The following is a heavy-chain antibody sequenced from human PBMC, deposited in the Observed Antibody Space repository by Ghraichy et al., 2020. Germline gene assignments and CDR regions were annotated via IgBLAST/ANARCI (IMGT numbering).Heavy chain of an antibody. J-gene: IGHJ4*02. Sequence: GALRLSCAGSGFIFSEYSMNWVRQAPGKGLGWVASISASSTFTHYSDSMKGRFTVSRDDARDSVYLQMSSLRVEDTAIYYCARGRSYSTSPAPFDYWGQGTLVTVSS. D-gene: IGHD2/OR15-2a*01. CDR3: ARGRSYSTSPAPFDY. V-gene: IGHV3-21*01. CDR1: GFIFSEYS. CDR2: ISASSTFT.